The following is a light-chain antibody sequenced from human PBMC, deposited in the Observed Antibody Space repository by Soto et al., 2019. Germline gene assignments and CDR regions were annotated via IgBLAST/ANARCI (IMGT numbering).Light chain of an antibody. Sequence: EIVMTQSPATLAVSPGGRATLPCRASQRVGSNYLAWYQQNPGQPPRLLIHGASSRASGIPDRFSGSGSGTDFTLTISSLQPEDVATYYCQKYNSAPWTFGQGTKVDIK. CDR3: QKYNSAPWT. CDR2: GAS. J-gene: IGKJ1*01. V-gene: IGKV3-20*01. CDR1: QRVGSNY.